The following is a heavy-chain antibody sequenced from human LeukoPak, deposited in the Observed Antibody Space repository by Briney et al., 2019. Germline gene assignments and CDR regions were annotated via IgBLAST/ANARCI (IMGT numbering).Heavy chain of an antibody. Sequence: GASVKVSCKASGYTFTSYDINWVRQATGQWLEWMGWMNPNSGNTGYAQKFQGRVTMTRNTSISTAYMELSSLRSEDTAVYYCARSSSYYYDSSGYTIDYWGQGTLVTVSS. CDR1: GYTFTSYD. CDR3: ARSSSYYYDSSGYTIDY. D-gene: IGHD3-22*01. CDR2: MNPNSGNT. J-gene: IGHJ4*02. V-gene: IGHV1-8*01.